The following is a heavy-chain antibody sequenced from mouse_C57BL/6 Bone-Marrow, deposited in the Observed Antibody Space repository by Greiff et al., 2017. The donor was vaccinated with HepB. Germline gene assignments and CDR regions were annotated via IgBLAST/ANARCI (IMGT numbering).Heavy chain of an antibody. CDR3: AREDYYDYEAFDY. CDR2: INPYNGDT. J-gene: IGHJ2*01. CDR1: GYSFTGYF. D-gene: IGHD2-4*01. Sequence: VQLKQSGPELVKPGDSVKISCKASGYSFTGYFMNWVMQSHGKSLEWIGRINPYNGDTFYNQKFKGKATLTVDKSSSTAHMELRSLTSEDSAVYYCAREDYYDYEAFDYWGQGTTLTVSS. V-gene: IGHV1-20*01.